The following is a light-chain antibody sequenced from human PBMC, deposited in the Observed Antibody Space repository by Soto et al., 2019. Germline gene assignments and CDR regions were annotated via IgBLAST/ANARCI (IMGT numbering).Light chain of an antibody. CDR2: WVS. CDR3: QQYLGTPQT. V-gene: IGKV4-1*01. Sequence: DIVMTQSPDSLAVSLGERATINCKSSQSVLYSSNNKDYLAWFQQKPGQPPKLLIYWVSTRESGVPDRFSASGSGTDFTLTISSLQAEDVAVYYCQQYLGTPQTFGQGTKVEIK. CDR1: QSVLYSSNNKDY. J-gene: IGKJ1*01.